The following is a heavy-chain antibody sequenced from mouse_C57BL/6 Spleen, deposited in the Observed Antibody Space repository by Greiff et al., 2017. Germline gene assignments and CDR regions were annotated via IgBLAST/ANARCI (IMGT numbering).Heavy chain of an antibody. Sequence: QVHVKQPGAELVMPGASVKLSCKASGYTFTSYWMHWVKQRPGQGLEWIGEIDPSDSYTNYNQKFKGKSTLTVDKSSSTAYMQLSSLTSEDSAVYYCAKGFNWDYFDYWGQGTTLTVSS. CDR1: GYTFTSYW. CDR3: AKGFNWDYFDY. D-gene: IGHD4-1*02. CDR2: IDPSDSYT. J-gene: IGHJ2*01. V-gene: IGHV1-69*01.